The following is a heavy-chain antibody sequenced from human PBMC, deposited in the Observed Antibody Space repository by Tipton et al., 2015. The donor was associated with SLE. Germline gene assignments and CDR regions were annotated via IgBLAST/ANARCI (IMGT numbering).Heavy chain of an antibody. CDR1: GFTVSNNY. V-gene: IGHV3-7*01. CDR3: ARGSRNTDY. CDR2: IKEDGGDE. J-gene: IGHJ4*02. Sequence: SLRLSCAASGFTVSNNYMTWVRQAPGKGLEWVAKIKEDGGDESYVDSVKGRFTISRDNAKNSLYLQMNSLRVEDTAVYYCARGSRNTDYWGQGTLVTVSS.